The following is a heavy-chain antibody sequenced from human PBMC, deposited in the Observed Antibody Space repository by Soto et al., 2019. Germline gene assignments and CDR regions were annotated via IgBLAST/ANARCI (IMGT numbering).Heavy chain of an antibody. CDR3: AKSWLSGLGGMDV. D-gene: IGHD3-22*01. J-gene: IGHJ6*02. Sequence: PGGSLRLSCAASGFTFSDHYMDWVRQAPGKGLEWVGRSRNKGNSDTTEYAASVKGRFTISRDDSKNSLYLQMNSLKTEDTAVYYCAKSWLSGLGGMDVWGQGTTVTVSS. CDR2: SRNKGNSDTT. CDR1: GFTFSDHY. V-gene: IGHV3-72*01.